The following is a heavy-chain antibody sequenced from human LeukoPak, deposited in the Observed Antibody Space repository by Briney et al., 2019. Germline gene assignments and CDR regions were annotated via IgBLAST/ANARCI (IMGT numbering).Heavy chain of an antibody. CDR1: GGSISRSNYY. Sequence: PSETLSLTCTVSGGSISRSNYYWGWIRQPPGKGLEWIGSIHYSGSTYYNPSLKSLKSRVTISVDMSKNQFSLKLSSVTAADTAVYYCARGKQWLVDVPTNNWFDPWGQGTLVTVSS. D-gene: IGHD6-19*01. J-gene: IGHJ5*02. CDR2: IHYSGST. CDR3: ARGKQWLVDVPTNNWFDP. V-gene: IGHV4-39*01.